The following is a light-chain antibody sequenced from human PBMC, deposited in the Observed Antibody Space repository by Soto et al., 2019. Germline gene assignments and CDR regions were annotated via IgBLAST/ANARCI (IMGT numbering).Light chain of an antibody. CDR2: GVS. Sequence: QSALTQPASVSGSPGQSITISCTGTSSDVGGYNYVSWYQQSPGEAPILIIFGVSHRPSGVSSRFSGSKSGNTASLIISGLQAEDEADYYCSSYTSSSTWVFGGGTKLTVL. CDR3: SSYTSSSTWV. J-gene: IGLJ3*02. CDR1: SSDVGGYNY. V-gene: IGLV2-14*01.